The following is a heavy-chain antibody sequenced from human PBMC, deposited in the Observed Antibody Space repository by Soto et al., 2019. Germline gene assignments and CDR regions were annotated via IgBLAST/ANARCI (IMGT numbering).Heavy chain of an antibody. CDR2: ISYDGSNE. CDR1: GCTFRSYG. J-gene: IGHJ4*02. Sequence: PWGSRRLSCSASGCTFRSYGMHWVRQAPGKGLEWVAVISYDGSNEYYADSVQGRFTISRDNSKNTLYLQMNSLRAEDTAVYYCARSYYFDSSGYRLPLDHWGQGT. V-gene: IGHV3-30*03. CDR3: ARSYYFDSSGYRLPLDH. D-gene: IGHD3-22*01.